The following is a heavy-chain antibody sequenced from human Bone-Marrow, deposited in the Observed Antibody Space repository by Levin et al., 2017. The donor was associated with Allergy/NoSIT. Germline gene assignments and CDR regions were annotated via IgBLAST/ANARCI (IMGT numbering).Heavy chain of an antibody. CDR3: TSQPVVPAAIQGDY. CDR1: GFTFSGSA. J-gene: IGHJ4*02. Sequence: GESLKISCAASGFTFSGSAMHWVRQASGKGLEWVGRIRSKANSYATAYAASVKGRFTISRDDSKNTAYLQMNSLKTEDTAVYYCTSQPVVPAAIQGDYWGQGTLVTVSS. CDR2: IRSKANSYAT. V-gene: IGHV3-73*01. D-gene: IGHD2-2*02.